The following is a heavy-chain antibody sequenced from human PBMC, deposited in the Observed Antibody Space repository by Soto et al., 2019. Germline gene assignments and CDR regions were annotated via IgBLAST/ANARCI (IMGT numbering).Heavy chain of an antibody. V-gene: IGHV4-59*12. CDR1: GGSISSYY. CDR2: IYYSGST. D-gene: IGHD1-1*01. J-gene: IGHJ4*02. Sequence: SETLSLTCTVSGGSISSYYWSWIRQPPGKGLEWIGYIYYSGSTNYNPSLKSRVMMSVDTSKKQFSLQLRSVTAADTAVYYCVRDGTKTLRDGFDYWGQGTPVIVSS. CDR3: VRDGTKTLRDGFDY.